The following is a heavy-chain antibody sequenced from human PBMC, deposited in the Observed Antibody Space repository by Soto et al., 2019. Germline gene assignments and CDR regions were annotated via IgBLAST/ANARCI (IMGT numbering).Heavy chain of an antibody. Sequence: HPGGSLRLSCAASGFIFSSYAMSWVRQAPGKGLEWVSYISSSGSTIYYADSVKGRFTISRDNAKNSLYLQMNSLRAEDTAVYYCARVGGTGTGWFDPWGQGTLVTVSS. CDR1: GFIFSSYA. D-gene: IGHD1-7*01. CDR2: ISSSGSTI. J-gene: IGHJ5*02. V-gene: IGHV3-48*03. CDR3: ARVGGTGTGWFDP.